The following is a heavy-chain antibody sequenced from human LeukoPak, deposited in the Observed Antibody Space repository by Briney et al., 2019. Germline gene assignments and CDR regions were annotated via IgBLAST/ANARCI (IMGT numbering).Heavy chain of an antibody. Sequence: SETLSLTCTVSGGSINSSSYYWGWIRQPPGTGLEWIGSIFYSGNTYDNPSLKSRVTISVDTSKNQFSLKLSSVTAADTAVYYCARTRYYYNSRSYGAPYYFDYWGQGTLVTVSS. CDR2: IFYSGNT. CDR3: ARTRYYYNSRSYGAPYYFDY. CDR1: GGSINSSSYY. D-gene: IGHD3-10*01. V-gene: IGHV4-39*01. J-gene: IGHJ4*02.